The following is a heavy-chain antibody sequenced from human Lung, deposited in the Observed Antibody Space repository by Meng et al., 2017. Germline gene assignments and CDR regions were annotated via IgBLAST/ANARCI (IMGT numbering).Heavy chain of an antibody. CDR2: INHSGST. Sequence: QVQLPQWGAGLLKPSETLSLTCVVPGGSFSDYYWSWIRQPPGKGLEWIGEINHSGSTNYNPSLESRATISVDTSQNNLSLKLSSVTAADSAVYYCARGPTTMAHDFDYWGQGTLVTVSS. CDR1: GGSFSDYY. CDR3: ARGPTTMAHDFDY. D-gene: IGHD4-11*01. J-gene: IGHJ4*02. V-gene: IGHV4-34*01.